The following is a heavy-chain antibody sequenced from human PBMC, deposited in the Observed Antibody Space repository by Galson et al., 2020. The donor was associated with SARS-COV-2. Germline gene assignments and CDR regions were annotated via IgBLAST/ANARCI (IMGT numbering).Heavy chain of an antibody. D-gene: IGHD6-13*01. Sequence: GESLKISCAASGLTFSNYGMHWVRQAPGKGLEWVGSIDYDGTEQYFADSVKGRFTIARDNSKNTLFLQMSSLRSEDTAVYYCFPAAGISHWGQGTRVTVS. CDR3: FPAAGISH. CDR1: GLTFSNYG. CDR2: IDYDGTEQ. V-gene: IGHV3-30*02. J-gene: IGHJ4*02.